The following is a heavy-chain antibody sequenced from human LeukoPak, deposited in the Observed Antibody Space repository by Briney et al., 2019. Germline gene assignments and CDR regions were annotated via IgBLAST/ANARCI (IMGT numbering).Heavy chain of an antibody. D-gene: IGHD5-18*01. CDR1: GFTFSDYY. V-gene: IGHV3-11*04. CDR3: ARDMSRGLLDAFDI. J-gene: IGHJ3*02. CDR2: ISSSGSTI. Sequence: GGSLRLSCAASGFTFSDYYMSWIRQAPGKGLEWVSYISSSGSTIYYADSVKGRFTISRDNAKNSLYLQMNSLRAEDTAVYYCARDMSRGLLDAFDIWGQGTMVTVSS.